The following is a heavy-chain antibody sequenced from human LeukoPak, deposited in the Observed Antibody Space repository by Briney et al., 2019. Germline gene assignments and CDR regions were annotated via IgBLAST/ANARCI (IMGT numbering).Heavy chain of an antibody. CDR3: ARGLRANGY. CDR1: GNSISSGDNY. D-gene: IGHD1-1*01. Sequence: SETLSLTCTVSGNSISSGDNYWSWIRQPAGKGLEWIGRIYTSGSTNYNPSLKSRVTTSGDTSKNQFSLKLSSVTAADTAVYYCARGLRANGYWGQGTLVTVSS. J-gene: IGHJ4*02. CDR2: IYTSGST. V-gene: IGHV4-61*02.